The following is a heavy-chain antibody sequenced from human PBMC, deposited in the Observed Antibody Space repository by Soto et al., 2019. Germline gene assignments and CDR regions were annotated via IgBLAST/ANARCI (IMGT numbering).Heavy chain of an antibody. CDR1: GLARIDY. CDR2: ISGSGTAI. Sequence: PGGSLRLSCTASGLARIDYMSWIRQAPGRGLECVSYISGSGTAIYTADSEKGRFTVSKDDAKNSLYLQMNSLTAEYTAVYYCARDYSNTGFGYLGHGTLVTVSS. D-gene: IGHD4-4*01. J-gene: IGHJ4*01. CDR3: ARDYSNTGFGY. V-gene: IGHV3-11*01.